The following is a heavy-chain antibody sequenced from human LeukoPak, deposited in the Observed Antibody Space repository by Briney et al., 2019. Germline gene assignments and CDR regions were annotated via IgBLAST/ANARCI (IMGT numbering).Heavy chain of an antibody. J-gene: IGHJ4*02. V-gene: IGHV4-59*01. CDR3: ARFAESYYDSSGYPYGLDYFDY. D-gene: IGHD3-22*01. Sequence: SETLSLTCTVSGDSMTDYYWSWIRQPPGKGLEWIGYIYYSGSTNYNPSLKSRVTISVDTSKNQFSLKLSSVTAADTAVYYCARFAESYYDSSGYPYGLDYFDYWGQGTLVTVSS. CDR2: IYYSGST. CDR1: GDSMTDYY.